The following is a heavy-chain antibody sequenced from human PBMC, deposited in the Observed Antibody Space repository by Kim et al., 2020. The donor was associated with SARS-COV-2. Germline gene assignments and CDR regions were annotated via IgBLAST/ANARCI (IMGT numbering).Heavy chain of an antibody. CDR3: ARVARPDRTLDY. J-gene: IGHJ4*02. V-gene: IGHV4-4*02. Sequence: NSTPSPKRRVTISVDKSKNQFSLKLSSVTAADTAVYYCARVARPDRTLDYWGQGTLVTVSS.